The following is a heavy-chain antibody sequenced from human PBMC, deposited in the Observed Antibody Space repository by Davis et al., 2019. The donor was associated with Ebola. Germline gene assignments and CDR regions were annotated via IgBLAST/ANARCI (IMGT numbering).Heavy chain of an antibody. CDR1: GFTFSSYS. CDR3: ARDLEAGMDY. J-gene: IGHJ4*02. D-gene: IGHD6-19*01. CDR2: ISWNSART. V-gene: IGHV3-48*01. Sequence: GESLKISCAASGFTFSSYSMNWVRQAPGKGLEWVSGISWNSARTGYADSVKGRFTISRDNSKNTLYLQMNSLRAEDTAVYYCARDLEAGMDYWGQGTLVTVSS.